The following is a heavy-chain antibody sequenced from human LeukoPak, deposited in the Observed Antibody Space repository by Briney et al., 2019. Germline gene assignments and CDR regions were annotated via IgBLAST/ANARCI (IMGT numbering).Heavy chain of an antibody. CDR3: AKTYYYDSSGYYPFDY. J-gene: IGHJ4*02. D-gene: IGHD3-22*01. Sequence: PGGSLRLSCAASGFTFSSYWMSWVRQAPGKGLEWVANIKQDGSEKYHVDSVKGRFTISRDNAKNSLYLQMNSLRAEDTAVYYCAKTYYYDSSGYYPFDYWGQGTLVTVSS. CDR1: GFTFSSYW. CDR2: IKQDGSEK. V-gene: IGHV3-7*01.